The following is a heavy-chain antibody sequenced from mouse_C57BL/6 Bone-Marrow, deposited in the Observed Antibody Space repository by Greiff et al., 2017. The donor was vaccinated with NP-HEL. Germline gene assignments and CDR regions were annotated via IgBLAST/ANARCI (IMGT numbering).Heavy chain of an antibody. V-gene: IGHV1-66*01. Sequence: QVQLQQSGPELVKPGASVKISCKASGYSFTSYYIHWVKQRPGQGLEWIGWIYPGSGNTKYNEKFKGKATLTADTSSSTAYMQLSSLTSEDSAVYYCARRYYGSSVFDYWGQGTTLTVSS. CDR3: ARRYYGSSVFDY. J-gene: IGHJ2*01. D-gene: IGHD1-1*01. CDR1: GYSFTSYY. CDR2: IYPGSGNT.